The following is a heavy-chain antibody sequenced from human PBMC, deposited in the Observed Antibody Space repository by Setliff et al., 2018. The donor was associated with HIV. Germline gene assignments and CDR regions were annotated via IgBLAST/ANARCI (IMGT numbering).Heavy chain of an antibody. V-gene: IGHV4-38-2*02. D-gene: IGHD2-15*01. CDR1: TYSISSVHS. Sequence: SETLSLTCDVSTYSISSVHSWGWIRQPPGKGLEWIGTMHHSGNTHYKPSLKGRVTVSLDTSKKQLSLKLRSVTAADTAVYYCAKEGGYCSVDTCFGFDYWGQGTLVTVSS. CDR3: AKEGGYCSVDTCFGFDY. J-gene: IGHJ4*02. CDR2: MHHSGNT.